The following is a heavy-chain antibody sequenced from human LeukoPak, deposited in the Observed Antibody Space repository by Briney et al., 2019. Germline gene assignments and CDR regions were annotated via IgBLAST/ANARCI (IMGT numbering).Heavy chain of an antibody. Sequence: ASVKVSCKASGYTVTSYYIHWVRQAPGQGLECMGLINPSSGSISYAQKFQGRVTMTRDTSTSTVYMELSSLRSEDTAVYYCASYSDSSGYYGYFHHWGQGTLVTVSS. CDR1: GYTVTSYY. J-gene: IGHJ1*01. CDR2: INPSSGSI. D-gene: IGHD3-22*01. V-gene: IGHV1-46*01. CDR3: ASYSDSSGYYGYFHH.